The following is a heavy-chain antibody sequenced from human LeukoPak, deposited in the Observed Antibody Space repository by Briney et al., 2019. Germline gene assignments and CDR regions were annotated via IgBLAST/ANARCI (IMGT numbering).Heavy chain of an antibody. Sequence: GGSLRLSCTASGFTFGDYAMSWVRQAPGKGLEWVGFIRSKAYGWTTEYAASVKGRFTISRDDSKSIAYLQMNSLKTEDTGVYYCTRDPRGYDSSGYYRHPSFDYWGQGTLVTVSS. CDR3: TRDPRGYDSSGYYRHPSFDY. CDR1: GFTFGDYA. D-gene: IGHD3-22*01. J-gene: IGHJ4*02. V-gene: IGHV3-49*04. CDR2: IRSKAYGWTT.